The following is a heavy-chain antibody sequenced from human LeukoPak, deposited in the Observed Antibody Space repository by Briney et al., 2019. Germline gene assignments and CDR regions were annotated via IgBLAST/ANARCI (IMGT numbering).Heavy chain of an antibody. V-gene: IGHV3-48*01. Sequence: GGSLRLSCAASGFTFSSYSMNWVRQAPGKGLEWVSYISSSSSTIYYADSVKGRFTISRDNAKSSLYLQMNSLRAEDTAVYYCARDPVEYSSSSEHYDYWGQGTPVTVSS. CDR1: GFTFSSYS. CDR2: ISSSSSTI. CDR3: ARDPVEYSSSSEHYDY. J-gene: IGHJ4*02. D-gene: IGHD6-6*01.